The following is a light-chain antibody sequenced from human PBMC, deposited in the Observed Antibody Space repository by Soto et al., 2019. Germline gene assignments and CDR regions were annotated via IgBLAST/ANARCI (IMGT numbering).Light chain of an antibody. Sequence: EIVLTQSPAILSLSPGERATLSCRASQSVSSYLAWYQQKPGQAPRLLIYDASNRATGIPARFSGSGSGTDFTLTISSLVPEDFAVYYCQQRSNWPPLFGPGTKVDIK. J-gene: IGKJ3*01. V-gene: IGKV3-11*01. CDR1: QSVSSY. CDR2: DAS. CDR3: QQRSNWPPL.